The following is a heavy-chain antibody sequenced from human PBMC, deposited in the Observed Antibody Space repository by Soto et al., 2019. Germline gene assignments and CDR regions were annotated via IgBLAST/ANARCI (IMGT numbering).Heavy chain of an antibody. Sequence: SETLSLTCAVYGGSFSGYYWSWIRQPPGKGLEWIGEINHSGSTNYNPSFKSRVTISVDTSKNQFSLKLSSVTAADTAVYYCARGGRSMVRGVIAYWGQGTLVTVSS. J-gene: IGHJ4*02. CDR3: ARGGRSMVRGVIAY. V-gene: IGHV4-34*01. CDR2: INHSGST. D-gene: IGHD3-10*01. CDR1: GGSFSGYY.